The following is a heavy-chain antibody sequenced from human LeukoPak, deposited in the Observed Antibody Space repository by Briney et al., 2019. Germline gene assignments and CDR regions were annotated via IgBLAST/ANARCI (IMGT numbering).Heavy chain of an antibody. J-gene: IGHJ5*02. V-gene: IGHV3-30*01. CDR3: AKEIRGFIPAS. CDR1: GFTFSSYA. CDR2: ISYDGSAQ. Sequence: PGTSLGLSCAASGFTFSSYAMQWVRQTPGKGLEWVALISYDGSAQHYADSVKGRFTISRDAAMNTLYLHMNSLRVEDTAVYYCAKEIRGFIPASWGQGTLVTVSS. D-gene: IGHD3-16*02.